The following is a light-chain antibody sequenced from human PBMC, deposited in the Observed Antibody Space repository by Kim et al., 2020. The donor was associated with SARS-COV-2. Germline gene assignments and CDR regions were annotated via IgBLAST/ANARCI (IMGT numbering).Light chain of an antibody. V-gene: IGLV3-21*04. Sequence: PGKAARITCGGNNIGSKSVQWYQQKPDQAPVLVIYYDSDRPSGIPERFSGSNSGNTATLTISRVEAGDEADYYCQVWDSSSDHWVFGGGTKLTVL. CDR3: QVWDSSSDHWV. CDR1: NIGSKS. J-gene: IGLJ3*02. CDR2: YDS.